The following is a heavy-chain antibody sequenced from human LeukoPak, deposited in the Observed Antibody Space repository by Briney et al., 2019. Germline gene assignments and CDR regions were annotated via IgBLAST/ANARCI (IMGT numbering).Heavy chain of an antibody. J-gene: IGHJ4*02. CDR3: AKDLYRQLRYFDWLSDY. Sequence: AGGSLRLSCAASGFTFSSYAMSWVRQAPGKGLEWVSAISGSGGSTYYADSVKGRFTISRDNSKNTLYLQMNSLRAEDTAVYYCAKDLYRQLRYFDWLSDYWGQGTLVTVSS. CDR1: GFTFSSYA. V-gene: IGHV3-23*01. CDR2: ISGSGGST. D-gene: IGHD3-9*01.